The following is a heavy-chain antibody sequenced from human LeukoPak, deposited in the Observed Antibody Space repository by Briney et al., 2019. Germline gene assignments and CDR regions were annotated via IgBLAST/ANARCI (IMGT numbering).Heavy chain of an antibody. J-gene: IGHJ6*03. CDR1: GGSIISGDFY. CDR2: IYYSGTT. D-gene: IGHD6-13*01. V-gene: IGHV4-39*01. CDR3: ARRGISQGYYMDV. Sequence: PSETLSLTCTVSGGSIISGDFYWGWIRQPPGKGLEWIGNIYYSGTTYYNPSLKSRFTISVDTSKNQFSLKLSSVTAADTAVFYCARRGISQGYYMDVWGKGTTVTISS.